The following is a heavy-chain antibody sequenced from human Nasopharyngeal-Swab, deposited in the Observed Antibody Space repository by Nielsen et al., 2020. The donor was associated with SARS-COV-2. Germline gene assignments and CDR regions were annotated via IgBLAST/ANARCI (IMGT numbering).Heavy chain of an antibody. CDR3: ARWMAGHYSMDV. CDR1: GFTFSSYA. V-gene: IGHV3-23*01. Sequence: GESLKISCAASGFTFSSYAMSWVRQAPGKGLEWVSAISGSGGSTYYADSVKGRFTISRDNSKNTLYLQMNSLRAEDTAVYYCARWMAGHYSMDVWGQGTTVTVSS. CDR2: ISGSGGST. D-gene: IGHD6-19*01. J-gene: IGHJ6*02.